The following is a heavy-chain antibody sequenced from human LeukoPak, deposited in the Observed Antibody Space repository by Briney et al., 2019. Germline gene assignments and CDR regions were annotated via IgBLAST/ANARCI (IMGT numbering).Heavy chain of an antibody. Sequence: GGSLRLSCAASGFTFSSYAMSWVRQAPGKGLEWVAVISYDGSNKYYADSVKGRFTISRDNSKNTLYLQMNSLRAEDTAVYYCAKDLTGLLWFGELLTQYWGQGTLVTVSS. CDR2: ISYDGSNK. J-gene: IGHJ4*02. V-gene: IGHV3-30*18. CDR1: GFTFSSYA. CDR3: AKDLTGLLWFGELLTQY. D-gene: IGHD3-10*01.